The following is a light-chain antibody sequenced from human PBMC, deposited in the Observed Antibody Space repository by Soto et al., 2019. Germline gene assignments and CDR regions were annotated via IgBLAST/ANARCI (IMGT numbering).Light chain of an antibody. CDR3: QQYGDSPWT. CDR1: QTVTSSF. Sequence: EIVLTQSPRTLSLSPGERATLSCRASQTVTSSFLAWYQRKPGQAPRLLIYGASDRATGIPDRFSGSGSGTDFTLTISRLEPEDFAVYYCQQYGDSPWTFGQGTKVDIK. J-gene: IGKJ1*01. V-gene: IGKV3-20*01. CDR2: GAS.